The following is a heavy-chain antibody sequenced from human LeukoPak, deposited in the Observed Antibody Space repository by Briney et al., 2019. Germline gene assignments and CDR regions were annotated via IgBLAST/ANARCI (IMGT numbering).Heavy chain of an antibody. J-gene: IGHJ2*01. CDR1: GGSISSGSYY. D-gene: IGHD4-17*01. CDR3: ASRTLMTSVTPGDL. V-gene: IGHV4-39*01. CDR2: IYYSGST. Sequence: KPSETLSLTCTVSGGSISSGSYYWAWIRQPPGKGLEWIGTIYYSGSTYYTPSLKTRVTISIDTSKNQFSLRLSSVTAADTAIYYCASRTLMTSVTPGDLSGRGTLVTVSS.